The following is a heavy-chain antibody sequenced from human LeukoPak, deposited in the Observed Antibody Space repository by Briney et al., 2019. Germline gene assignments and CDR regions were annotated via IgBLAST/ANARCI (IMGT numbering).Heavy chain of an antibody. CDR1: GGSISSYY. D-gene: IGHD2-2*01. CDR3: ARAGDIVVVPAAPFDY. V-gene: IGHV4-59*12. CDR2: IYHSGST. J-gene: IGHJ4*02. Sequence: PSETLSLTCTVSGGSISSYYWSWIRQPPGKGLEWIGYIYHSGSTYYNPSLKSRVTISVDRSKNQFSLKLSSVTAADTAVYYCARAGDIVVVPAAPFDYWGQGTLVTVSS.